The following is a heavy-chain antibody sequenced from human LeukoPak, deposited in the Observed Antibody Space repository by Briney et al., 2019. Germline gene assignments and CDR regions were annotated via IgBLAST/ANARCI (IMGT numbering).Heavy chain of an antibody. CDR3: ARIRSSGWYEADY. V-gene: IGHV3-33*01. CDR2: IWYDGSNI. J-gene: IGHJ4*02. Sequence: GGSLRLSCAASGFTFSSYGMHWVRQAPGKGLEWVAVIWYDGSNIFYADSVKGQFTISRDNSKNTLYLQMDSLRAEDTAAYYCARIRSSGWYEADYWGQGTLVTVSS. D-gene: IGHD6-13*01. CDR1: GFTFSSYG.